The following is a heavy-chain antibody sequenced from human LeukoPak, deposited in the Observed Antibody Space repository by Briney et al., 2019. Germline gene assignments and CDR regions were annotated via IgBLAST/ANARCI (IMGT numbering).Heavy chain of an antibody. Sequence: ASVKVSCKASGYTFASYGISWVRQAPGQGLECMGWISADNGDTNFAEKLQGRVTMTTDTSTITAYMELSSLRSDDTAVYYCARDSRYSSSWYPFDYWGQGTLVTVSS. CDR1: GYTFASYG. V-gene: IGHV1-18*01. J-gene: IGHJ4*02. CDR2: ISADNGDT. CDR3: ARDSRYSSSWYPFDY. D-gene: IGHD6-13*01.